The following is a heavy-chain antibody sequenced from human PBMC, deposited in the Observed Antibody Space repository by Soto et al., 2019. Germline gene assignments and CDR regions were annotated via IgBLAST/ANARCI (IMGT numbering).Heavy chain of an antibody. D-gene: IGHD3-10*01. V-gene: IGHV1-2*04. J-gene: IGHJ6*02. CDR3: ARSTYYYGSGSYSETDYYYGMDV. Sequence: ASVKVSCKASGYTFTGHYMHWVRQAPGQGLEWMGWINPNSGGTNYAQKFQGWVTMTRDTSISTAYMELSRLRSDDTAVYYCARSTYYYGSGSYSETDYYYGMDVWGQGTTVTVSS. CDR1: GYTFTGHY. CDR2: INPNSGGT.